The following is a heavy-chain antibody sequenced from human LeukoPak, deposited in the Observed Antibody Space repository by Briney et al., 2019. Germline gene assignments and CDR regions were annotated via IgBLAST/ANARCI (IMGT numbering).Heavy chain of an antibody. Sequence: GGSLRLSCAASGFTYSPYWMTWVRQGPGKGLEWVANIKQDGSEKYYVDSVKGRFTISRDNAKNSLYLQMNSLRAEDTAVYYCARGRALRYSSSWYWDYWGQGTLVTVSS. CDR2: IKQDGSEK. CDR3: ARGRALRYSSSWYWDY. J-gene: IGHJ4*02. CDR1: GFTYSPYW. D-gene: IGHD6-13*01. V-gene: IGHV3-7*01.